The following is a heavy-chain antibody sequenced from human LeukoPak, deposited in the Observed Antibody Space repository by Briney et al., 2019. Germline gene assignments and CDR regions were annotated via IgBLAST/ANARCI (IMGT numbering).Heavy chain of an antibody. J-gene: IGHJ1*01. V-gene: IGHV4-61*02. CDR1: GGSISSGSYY. CDR2: IYTSGST. D-gene: IGHD3-22*01. CDR3: ARQDSSGYYYEGYFQH. Sequence: PSETLSLTCTVSGGSISSGSYYWSWIRQPAGKGLEWIGRIYTSGSTNYNPSLNSRVTISVDTSKNQFSLKLRSVTAADTAVYYCARQDSSGYYYEGYFQHWGQGTLVTVSS.